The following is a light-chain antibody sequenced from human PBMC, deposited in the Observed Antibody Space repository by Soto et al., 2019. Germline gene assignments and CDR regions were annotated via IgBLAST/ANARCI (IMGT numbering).Light chain of an antibody. Sequence: QYVLTQPASVSGSPGQSITISCTGTSGDVGTYKLVSWYQQHPVNAPRLLIYEDFKRPSGVSNRFSGSKSGSTASLTISGLQAEDEADFYCCSYAGGGIYVFGTGTKLTVL. V-gene: IGLV2-23*01. CDR1: SGDVGTYKL. CDR3: CSYAGGGIYV. CDR2: EDF. J-gene: IGLJ1*01.